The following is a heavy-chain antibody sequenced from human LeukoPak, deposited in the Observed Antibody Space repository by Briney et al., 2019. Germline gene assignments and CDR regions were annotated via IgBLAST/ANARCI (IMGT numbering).Heavy chain of an antibody. J-gene: IGHJ3*02. D-gene: IGHD5-12*01. CDR2: IIPIFGTA. Sequence: ASVKVSCMASGGTFSSYAISWVRQAPGQGLEWMGGIIPIFGTANYAQKFQGRVTITTDESTSTAYMELSSLRSEDTAVYYCARGGNRIDIVATHDAFDIWGQGTMVTVSS. CDR1: GGTFSSYA. V-gene: IGHV1-69*05. CDR3: ARGGNRIDIVATHDAFDI.